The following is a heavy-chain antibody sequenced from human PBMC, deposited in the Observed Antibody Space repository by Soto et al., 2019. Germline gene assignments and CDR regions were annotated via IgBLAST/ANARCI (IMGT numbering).Heavy chain of an antibody. D-gene: IGHD5-12*01. CDR3: ARGGEMATYYYYGMDV. Sequence: SVKVSCKASGGTFSSYAISWVRQAPGQGLEWMGGIIPIFGTANYAQKFQGRVTITADESTSTAYMELSSLRSEDTAVYYCARGGEMATYYYYGMDVWGQGXTVTVYS. CDR2: IIPIFGTA. J-gene: IGHJ6*02. CDR1: GGTFSSYA. V-gene: IGHV1-69*13.